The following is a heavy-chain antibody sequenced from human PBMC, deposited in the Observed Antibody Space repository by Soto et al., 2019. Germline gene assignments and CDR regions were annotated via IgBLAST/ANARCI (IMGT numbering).Heavy chain of an antibody. CDR2: IDPSDSYT. V-gene: IGHV5-10-1*01. D-gene: IGHD6-13*01. Sequence: GESQRISCKGSGYSFTSYGSSWVRQMPGKGLEWMGRIDPSDSYTNYSPSFQGHVTISADKSISTAYLQWSSLKASDTAMYYCARARASIAADDAFDIWGQGTMVTVSS. CDR3: ARARASIAADDAFDI. J-gene: IGHJ3*02. CDR1: GYSFTSYG.